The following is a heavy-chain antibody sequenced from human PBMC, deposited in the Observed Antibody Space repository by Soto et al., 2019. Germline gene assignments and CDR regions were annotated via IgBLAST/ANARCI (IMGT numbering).Heavy chain of an antibody. CDR3: ARDHVLGGTSGYYYYGMDV. CDR2: ISYNGNT. V-gene: IGHV4-31*03. D-gene: IGHD1-26*01. Sequence: KSSETLSLTCTVTGGSISSGGHYWTWIRQHPGKGLEWIGYISYNGNTYYNPSLKSRVTISVDTSKNQFSLKLSSVTAADTAVYFCARDHVLGGTSGYYYYGMDVWGQGTTVTVSS. CDR1: GGSISSGGHY. J-gene: IGHJ6*02.